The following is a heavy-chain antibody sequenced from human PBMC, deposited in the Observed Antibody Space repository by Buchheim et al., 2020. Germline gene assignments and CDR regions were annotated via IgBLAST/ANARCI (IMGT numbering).Heavy chain of an antibody. CDR2: ISYDGSNK. CDR1: GFTFSSYA. D-gene: IGHD2-2*03. CDR3: ASGGGYCSSTSCYDY. J-gene: IGHJ4*02. V-gene: IGHV3-30*04. Sequence: QVQLVESGGGVVQPGRSLRLSCAASGFTFSSYAMHWVRQAPGKGPEWVAVISYDGSNKYYADSVKGRFTISRDNSKNTLYLQMNSLRAEDTAVYYCASGGGYCSSTSCYDYWGQGTL.